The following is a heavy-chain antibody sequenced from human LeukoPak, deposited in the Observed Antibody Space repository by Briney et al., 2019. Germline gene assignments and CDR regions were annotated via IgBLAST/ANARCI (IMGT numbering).Heavy chain of an antibody. J-gene: IGHJ4*02. V-gene: IGHV1-2*02. CDR1: GYTFTSYA. D-gene: IGHD3-10*01. Sequence: ASVKVSCKASGYTFTSYAMNWVRQAPGQGLEWMGWINPNSGGTNYAQKFQGRVTMTRDTSISTAYMELSRLRSDDTAVYYCARDRGYYYGSGSADYFDYWGQGTLVTVSS. CDR2: INPNSGGT. CDR3: ARDRGYYYGSGSADYFDY.